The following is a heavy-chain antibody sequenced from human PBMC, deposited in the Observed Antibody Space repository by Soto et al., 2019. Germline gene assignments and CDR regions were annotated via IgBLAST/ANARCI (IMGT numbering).Heavy chain of an antibody. CDR2: IWYDGSNK. V-gene: IGHV3-33*01. CDR1: GFTFSSYG. Sequence: QVQLVESGGGVVQPGRSLRLSCVASGFTFSSYGMHWVRQAPGKGLEWVAVIWYDGSNKYYADSVKGRFTISRDNSKNTLYLQMNSLRAEDTAVYYCARTPKSSPYYFDYWGQGTLVTVSS. J-gene: IGHJ4*02. CDR3: ARTPKSSPYYFDY.